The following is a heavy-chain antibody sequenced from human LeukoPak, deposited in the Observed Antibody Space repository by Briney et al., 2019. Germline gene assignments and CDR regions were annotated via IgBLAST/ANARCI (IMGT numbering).Heavy chain of an antibody. Sequence: GGSLRLSCAASGFTFSSYAMTWVRQAPGKGLEWVSGISGSGGNPHYADSVKGRFTFSRDNSKNTLYLQMNSLTVEDTAVYYCARSQSSSLIDYWGQGTLVTVSS. CDR2: ISGSGGNP. V-gene: IGHV3-23*01. D-gene: IGHD6-13*01. CDR1: GFTFSSYA. J-gene: IGHJ4*02. CDR3: ARSQSSSLIDY.